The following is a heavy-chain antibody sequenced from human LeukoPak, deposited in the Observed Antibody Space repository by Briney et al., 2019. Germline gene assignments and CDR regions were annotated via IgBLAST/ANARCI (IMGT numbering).Heavy chain of an antibody. CDR1: GGSISSYY. D-gene: IGHD6-19*01. CDR2: IYISGST. V-gene: IGHV4-4*07. J-gene: IGHJ4*02. CDR3: ARDGYSSGWYTFDY. Sequence: PSETLSLTCTVSGGSISSYYWSWIRQPAGKGLEWIGRIYISGSTNYNPSLKSRVTMSVDTSKNQFSLKLSSVTAADTAVYYCARDGYSSGWYTFDYWGQGTLVTVSS.